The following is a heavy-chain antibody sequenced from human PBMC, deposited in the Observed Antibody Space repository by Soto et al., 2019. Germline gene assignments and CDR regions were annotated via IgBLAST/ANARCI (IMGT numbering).Heavy chain of an antibody. D-gene: IGHD2-2*01. CDR3: ASSPRGYCSSTSCRELGNYYGMDV. CDR1: GYSFTSYW. J-gene: IGHJ6*02. Sequence: PGESLNISCKGSGYSFTSYWISSVRQMPGKGLEWMGRIDPSDSYTNYSPSFQGHVTISADKSISTAYLQWSSLKASDTAMYYCASSPRGYCSSTSCRELGNYYGMDVWGQGTMVTASS. V-gene: IGHV5-10-1*01. CDR2: IDPSDSYT.